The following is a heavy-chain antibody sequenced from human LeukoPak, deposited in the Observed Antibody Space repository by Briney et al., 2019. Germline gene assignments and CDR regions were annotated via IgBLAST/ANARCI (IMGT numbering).Heavy chain of an antibody. CDR1: GYTFTSYG. CDR2: ITAYNDNT. J-gene: IGHJ4*02. CDR3: ARALLWFGEPSHIDY. D-gene: IGHD3-10*01. Sequence: ASVKVSCKASGYTFTSYGISWVRQAPGQGLEWMGWITAYNDNTNYAQKLQGRVTMTTDTSTSTAYMELRSLGSDDTAVYYCARALLWFGEPSHIDYWGQGTLVTASS. V-gene: IGHV1-18*01.